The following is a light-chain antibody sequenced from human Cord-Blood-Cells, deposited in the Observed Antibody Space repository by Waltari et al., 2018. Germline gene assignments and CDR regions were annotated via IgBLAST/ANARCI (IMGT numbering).Light chain of an antibody. V-gene: IGLV2-8*01. CDR2: EVS. J-gene: IGLJ2*01. Sequence: QSALTQPPSASGSPGQSVTISCTGTSSHVGGYNYVSWYQQHPGKAPKLMIYEVSKRPSGVPDRFSGSKSGNTASLTVSGLQAEDEADYYCSSYAGSNNLHVVFGGGTKLTVL. CDR3: SSYAGSNNLHVV. CDR1: SSHVGGYNY.